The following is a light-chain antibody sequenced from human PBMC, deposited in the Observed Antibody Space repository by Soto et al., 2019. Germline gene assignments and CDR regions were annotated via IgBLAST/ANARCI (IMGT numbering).Light chain of an antibody. CDR3: QQYGSSPIT. CDR2: GAS. CDR1: QSVSSNF. J-gene: IGKJ5*01. Sequence: EIVLTQSPGTLSLSPEERATLSCRASQSVSSNFLAWYQHKPGQAPRLLIYGASSRATGIPDRFSGSGSGTDFTLTIIRLEPEDFAVYYCQQYGSSPITFGQGTRLEIK. V-gene: IGKV3-20*01.